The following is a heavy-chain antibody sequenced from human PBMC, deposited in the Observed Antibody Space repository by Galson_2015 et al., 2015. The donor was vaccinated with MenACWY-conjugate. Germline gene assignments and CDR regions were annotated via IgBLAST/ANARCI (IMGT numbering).Heavy chain of an antibody. D-gene: IGHD3-22*01. CDR3: ANDRGYYDSSSYLVYFDY. V-gene: IGHV3-23*01. CDR2: ISGSGGST. Sequence: SLRLSCAASGFTFSSYAMSWVRQAPGKGLEWVSAISGSGGSTYYADSVKGRFTISRDNSKNTLYLQMNSLRAEDTAVYYCANDRGYYDSSSYLVYFDYWGQGTLVTVSS. J-gene: IGHJ4*02. CDR1: GFTFSSYA.